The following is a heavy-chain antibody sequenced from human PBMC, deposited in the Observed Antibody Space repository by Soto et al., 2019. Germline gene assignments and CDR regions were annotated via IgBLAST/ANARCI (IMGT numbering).Heavy chain of an antibody. CDR3: VKDPRIAVAGEAFDI. CDR2: ISSNGGST. Sequence: GGSLRLSCSASGFTFSSYAMHWVRQAPGKGLEYVSAISSNGGSTYYADSVKGRFTISRDNSKNTLYLQMSRRRAEDTAVYCCVKDPRIAVAGEAFDIWGQGTMVTVSS. J-gene: IGHJ3*02. CDR1: GFTFSSYA. D-gene: IGHD6-19*01. V-gene: IGHV3-64D*09.